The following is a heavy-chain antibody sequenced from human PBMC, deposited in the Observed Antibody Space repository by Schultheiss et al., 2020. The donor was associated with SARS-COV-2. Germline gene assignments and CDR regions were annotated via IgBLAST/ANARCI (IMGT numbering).Heavy chain of an antibody. CDR1: GGTFSSYA. J-gene: IGHJ3*02. CDR2: IIPIFGTA. CDR3: ERGRGIVGATKWSSGYAFDI. V-gene: IGHV1-69*06. D-gene: IGHD1-26*01. Sequence: SVKVSCKASGGTFSSYAISWVRQAPGQGLEWMGGIIPIFGTANYGQKFQGRVTITADKSTSTAYMELSSLRSEDTAVYYCERGRGIVGATKWSSGYAFDIWGQGTTVTVSS.